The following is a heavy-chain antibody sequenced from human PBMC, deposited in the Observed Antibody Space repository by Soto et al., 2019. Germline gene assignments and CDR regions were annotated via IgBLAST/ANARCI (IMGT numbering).Heavy chain of an antibody. CDR2: IYYSGST. Sequence: SETLSLTCTVSCGSLSSYYWSWILQPPGKGLEWIGYIYYSGSTNYNPSLKSRVTISVDTSKNQFSLKLSSVTAADTAVYYCARDHWPNYYDSSGYLQTNWFDPWGQGTLVTVSS. V-gene: IGHV4-59*01. CDR1: CGSLSSYY. J-gene: IGHJ5*02. CDR3: ARDHWPNYYDSSGYLQTNWFDP. D-gene: IGHD3-22*01.